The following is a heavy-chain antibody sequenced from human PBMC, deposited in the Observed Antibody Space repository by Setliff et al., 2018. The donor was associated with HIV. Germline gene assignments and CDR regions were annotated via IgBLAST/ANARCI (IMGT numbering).Heavy chain of an antibody. V-gene: IGHV4-59*08. Sequence: SETLSLTCTVSGGSISSYYWSWIRQPPGKGLEWIGSIYHSGSTYDSPSLKSRVTISVDTSKNQFSLKLSSVTAADTAIYYCARTYSSNWYIDYWGQGTLVTVSS. J-gene: IGHJ4*02. CDR2: IYHSGST. CDR3: ARTYSSNWYIDY. D-gene: IGHD6-13*01. CDR1: GGSISSYY.